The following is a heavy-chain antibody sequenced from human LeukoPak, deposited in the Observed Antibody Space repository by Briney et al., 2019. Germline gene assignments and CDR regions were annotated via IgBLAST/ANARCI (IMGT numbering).Heavy chain of an antibody. CDR1: GGSISSSSYY. V-gene: IGHV4-39*07. J-gene: IGHJ4*02. CDR2: IYYSGST. Sequence: TSETLSLTCTVSGGSISSSSYYWGWIRQPPGKGLEWIGSIYYSGSTYYNPSLKSRVTISVDTSKNQFSLKLSSVTAADTAVYYCARDKEDVDTAMVGVYFDYWGQGTLVTVSS. D-gene: IGHD5-18*01. CDR3: ARDKEDVDTAMVGVYFDY.